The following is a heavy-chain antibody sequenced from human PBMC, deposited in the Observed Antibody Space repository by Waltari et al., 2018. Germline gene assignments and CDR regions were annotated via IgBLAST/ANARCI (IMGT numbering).Heavy chain of an antibody. CDR2: IYSGGST. V-gene: IGHV3-53*01. CDR1: GFTVSSNY. D-gene: IGHD3-3*01. Sequence: EVQLVESGGGLIQPGGSLRLSCAASGFTVSSNYMSWVRQAPGKGLEWVSVIYSGGSTYYADSVKGRFTISRDNSKNTLYLQMNSLRAEETAVYYCARGWGFGVVNWFDPWGQGTLVTVSS. CDR3: ARGWGFGVVNWFDP. J-gene: IGHJ5*02.